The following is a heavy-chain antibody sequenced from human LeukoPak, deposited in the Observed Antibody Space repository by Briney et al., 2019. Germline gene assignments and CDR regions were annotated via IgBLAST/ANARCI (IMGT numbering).Heavy chain of an antibody. J-gene: IGHJ2*01. CDR3: ARTHNWNYWNWYFDL. CDR1: GYSISSGYY. CDR2: IYHSGST. Sequence: SETLSLTCTVSGYSISSGYYWGWIRQPPGKGLEWIGSIYHSGSTYYNPSLKSRVTISVDTSKNQFSLKLSSVTAADTAVYYCARTHNWNYWNWYFDLWGRGTLVTVSS. D-gene: IGHD1-7*01. V-gene: IGHV4-38-2*02.